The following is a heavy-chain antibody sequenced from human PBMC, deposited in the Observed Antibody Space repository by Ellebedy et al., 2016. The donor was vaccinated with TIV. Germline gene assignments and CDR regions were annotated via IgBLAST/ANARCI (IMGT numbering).Heavy chain of an antibody. V-gene: IGHV4-39*07. Sequence: SETLSLTXTVSVCSISSSSYYWGWIRQPPGKGLEWIGSIYYSGSTYYNPSLKSRVTISVDTSKNQFSLKLSSVTAADTAVYYCARVCSPIHSSSEDFDLWGRGTLVTVSS. J-gene: IGHJ2*01. CDR1: VCSISSSSYY. D-gene: IGHD5-18*01. CDR3: ARVCSPIHSSSEDFDL. CDR2: IYYSGST.